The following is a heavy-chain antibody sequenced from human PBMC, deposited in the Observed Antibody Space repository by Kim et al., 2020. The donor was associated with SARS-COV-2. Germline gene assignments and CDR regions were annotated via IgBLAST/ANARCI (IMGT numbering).Heavy chain of an antibody. D-gene: IGHD2-15*01. V-gene: IGHV3-23*01. J-gene: IGHJ4*02. CDR1: GFTFSTYD. CDR3: AKRGSRVGFDS. CDR2: FGYSGGST. Sequence: GGSLRLSCAASGFTFSTYDMSWVRQAPGKGLEWVSTFGYSGGSTFYTDSVKGRFTISRDNSKNTLYLQMNSLRADDTAVYYCAKRGSRVGFDSWGQGTLVTVSS.